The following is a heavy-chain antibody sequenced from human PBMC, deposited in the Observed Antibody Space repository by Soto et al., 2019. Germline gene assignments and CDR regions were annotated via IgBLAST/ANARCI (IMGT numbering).Heavy chain of an antibody. J-gene: IGHJ5*02. V-gene: IGHV3-7*01. CDR1: GFTFSDYR. CDR2: IKQDGSEQ. CDR3: ARAGGYDFWSLFDP. D-gene: IGHD3-3*01. Sequence: GGSLRLSCVASGFTFSDYRMSWVRQAPGKGPEWVANIKQDGSEQNYKDSVKGRFSISRDNTKNSLFLQMSDLRADDTAVYHCARAGGYDFWSLFDPWGQGTLVTVSS.